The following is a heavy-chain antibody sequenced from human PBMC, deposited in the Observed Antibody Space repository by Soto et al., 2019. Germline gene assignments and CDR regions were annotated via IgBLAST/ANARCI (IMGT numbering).Heavy chain of an antibody. Sequence: QVQLVQSGAEVKKPGSSVKVSCKASGGTFTVYTIIWVRQAPGQGLEWMGRIIPMLAITNYAQTFQGRVTLTADTSTTTAYMELSSLTSEDTAVYYCALGSWSGETFDIWGQGTLVTVSS. CDR2: IIPMLAIT. CDR3: ALGSWSGETFDI. J-gene: IGHJ3*02. V-gene: IGHV1-69*02. D-gene: IGHD6-13*01. CDR1: GGTFTVYT.